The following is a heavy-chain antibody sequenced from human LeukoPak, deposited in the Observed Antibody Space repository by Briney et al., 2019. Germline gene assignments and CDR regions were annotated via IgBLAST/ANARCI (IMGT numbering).Heavy chain of an antibody. V-gene: IGHV3-11*04. CDR1: GFTFSDYY. Sequence: GGSRRLSCVGSGFTFSDYYMSWIRQVPGKGLEWVSYISNDSVDKYYVDSVRGRFTISRDNAKKSMYLQMSGLRVEDTAVYYCARRDWVSGAVRAFDIWGQGTMVTVSS. CDR3: ARRDWVSGAVRAFDI. CDR2: ISNDSVDK. D-gene: IGHD3-3*01. J-gene: IGHJ3*02.